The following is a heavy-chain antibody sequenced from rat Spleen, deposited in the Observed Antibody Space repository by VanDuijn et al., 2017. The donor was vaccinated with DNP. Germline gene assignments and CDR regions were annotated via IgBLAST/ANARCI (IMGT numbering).Heavy chain of an antibody. J-gene: IGHJ2*01. CDR3: ARWYNYFDY. Sequence: EVQLQESGPGLVKPSQSLSLTCSVTAYSITTNYWGWIRKFPGNKMEWVGHISYSGSTSYNPSLKSRISITRDTSKNQSILQLNSVTTEDTATYYCARWYNYFDYWGQGVMVTVSS. CDR1: AYSITTNY. V-gene: IGHV3-1*01. CDR2: ISYSGST. D-gene: IGHD1-5*01.